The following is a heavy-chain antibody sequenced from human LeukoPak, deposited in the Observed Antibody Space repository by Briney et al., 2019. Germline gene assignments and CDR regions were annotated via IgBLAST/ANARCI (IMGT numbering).Heavy chain of an antibody. V-gene: IGHV1-3*01. D-gene: IGHD6-13*01. J-gene: IGHJ4*02. CDR2: INAGNDNT. CDR1: GYTFTSYA. Sequence: ASVKDSCMASGYTFTSYAMHWVRQAPGQRLEWMGWINAGNDNTKYSQKFQCRVTITRDTSASTAYMELSSLRSEDTAVYYCAREYSSSWYEPYFDYWGQGTLVTVSS. CDR3: AREYSSSWYEPYFDY.